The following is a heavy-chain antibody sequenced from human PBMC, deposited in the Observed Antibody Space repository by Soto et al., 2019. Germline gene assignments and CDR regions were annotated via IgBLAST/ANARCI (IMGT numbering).Heavy chain of an antibody. D-gene: IGHD5-12*01. V-gene: IGHV3-48*01. CDR1: GFTFSTYS. Sequence: EVQLVESGGGLVQPGVSLRLSCAASGFTFSTYSMNWVRQAPGKGLEWISYITKSSKTIYYADSVKGRFTISRDNAKNSRDRQMNSLRAEDTAVYYCAGDHGYGYGMDVWGQGTTVTVSS. CDR3: AGDHGYGYGMDV. J-gene: IGHJ6*02. CDR2: ITKSSKTI.